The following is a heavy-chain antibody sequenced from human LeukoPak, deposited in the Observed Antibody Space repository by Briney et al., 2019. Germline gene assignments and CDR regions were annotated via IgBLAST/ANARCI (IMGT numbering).Heavy chain of an antibody. D-gene: IGHD4-11*01. CDR1: GGSFSGYY. J-gene: IGHJ6*03. CDR3: ARYRRAYYYYYYMDV. CDR2: INHSGST. Sequence: SETLSLTCAVYGGSFSGYYWSWIRQPPGKGLEWIGEINHSGSTNYNPSLKSRVTISVDTSKNQFSLKLSSVTAADTAVYYCARYRRAYYYYYYMDVWGKGTTVTVSS. V-gene: IGHV4-34*01.